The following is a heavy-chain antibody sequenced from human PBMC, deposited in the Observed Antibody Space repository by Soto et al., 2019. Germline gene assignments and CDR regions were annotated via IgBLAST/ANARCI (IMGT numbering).Heavy chain of an antibody. Sequence: EVQLVESGGGLVKPGGSLRLSCAASGFTFSSYSMNWVRQAPGKGLEWVSSISSTSSYIYYADSVKGRFTISRDNAKNSLYLKMNSLRAEDTAVYYCARAPHSITMVWGGSPTDYWGQGTLVTVSS. CDR3: ARAPHSITMVWGGSPTDY. D-gene: IGHD3-10*01. J-gene: IGHJ4*02. CDR1: GFTFSSYS. V-gene: IGHV3-21*01. CDR2: ISSTSSYI.